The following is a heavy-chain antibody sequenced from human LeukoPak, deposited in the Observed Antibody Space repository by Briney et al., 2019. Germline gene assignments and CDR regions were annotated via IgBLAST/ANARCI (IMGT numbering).Heavy chain of an antibody. J-gene: IGHJ5*02. D-gene: IGHD4-11*01. CDR2: ISSSSSYI. CDR1: GFTFSSYS. Sequence: PGGSLRLSCGASGFTFSSYSMNWVRQAPGKGLEWVSSISSSSSYIYYADSVKGRFTISRDNAKNSLYLQMNSLRAEDTAVYYCARLQHNWFDPWGKGTLVTVSS. CDR3: ARLQHNWFDP. V-gene: IGHV3-21*01.